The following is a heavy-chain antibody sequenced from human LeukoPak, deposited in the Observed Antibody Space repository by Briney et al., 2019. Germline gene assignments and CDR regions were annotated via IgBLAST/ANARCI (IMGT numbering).Heavy chain of an antibody. V-gene: IGHV4-30-2*01. CDR2: IYHSGST. CDR3: AREMMTTVADDAFDI. J-gene: IGHJ3*02. D-gene: IGHD4-23*01. Sequence: SQTLSLTCAVSGGSISSGGYSWSWIRQPPRKGLEWIGYIYHSGSTYYNPSLKSRVTISVDRSKNQFSLKLSSVTAADTAVYYCAREMMTTVADDAFDIWGQGTMVTVSS. CDR1: GGSISSGGYS.